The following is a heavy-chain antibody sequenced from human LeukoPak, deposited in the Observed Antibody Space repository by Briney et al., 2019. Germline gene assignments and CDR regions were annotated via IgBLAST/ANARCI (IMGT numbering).Heavy chain of an antibody. CDR1: GGSISSGTYY. J-gene: IGHJ4*02. CDR2: IYHSGNT. Sequence: SQTLSLTCTVSGGSISSGTYYWRWIRQHPGKGLEWIGYIYHSGNTYYNPSLKSRVTISVDRSKNQFSLKLSSVTAADTAVYYCARGLYQNDYWGQGTLVTVSS. CDR3: ARGLYQNDY. D-gene: IGHD2-2*01. V-gene: IGHV4-30-2*01.